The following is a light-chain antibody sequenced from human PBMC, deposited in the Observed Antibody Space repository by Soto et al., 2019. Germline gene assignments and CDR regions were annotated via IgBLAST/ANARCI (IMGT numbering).Light chain of an antibody. CDR2: GAD. CDR3: QQYGSSPRYT. V-gene: IGKV3-20*01. J-gene: IGKJ2*01. Sequence: EIVLTQFPDTLSLSPGERATLSCRASQSVRNSYLAWYQQRPGQAPRLLIYGADSRATGIPDRFSGSGSDTDFTLTIRSLEPEDFAVYYCQQYGSSPRYTFGQGTKLEI. CDR1: QSVRNSY.